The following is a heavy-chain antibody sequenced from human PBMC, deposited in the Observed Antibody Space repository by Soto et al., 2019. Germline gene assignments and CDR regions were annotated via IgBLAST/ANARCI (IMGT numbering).Heavy chain of an antibody. Sequence: QVYLVQSGAEVKKPGSSVKISFKASGGIFSSNTINWVRQAAGQGLEWMGGIIPHFGTANYAEKFQGRVTITSDKSTKTEYMELTSLGSEDTAFYYCASKAACGGDCYAFDSWGQGTLVNVS. CDR2: IIPHFGTA. J-gene: IGHJ4*02. V-gene: IGHV1-69*06. D-gene: IGHD2-21*02. CDR3: ASKAACGGDCYAFDS. CDR1: GGIFSSNT.